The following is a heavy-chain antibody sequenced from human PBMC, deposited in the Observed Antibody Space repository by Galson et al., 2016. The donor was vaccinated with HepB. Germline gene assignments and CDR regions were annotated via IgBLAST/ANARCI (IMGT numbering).Heavy chain of an antibody. J-gene: IGHJ4*02. V-gene: IGHV3-66*02. Sequence: SLRLSCAASGFTFSSYWMSWVRQAPGKGLEWVSVRYRDGSTYYADSVEGRFTISRDNSKNMLYLQMSSLRAEDTAVYYCAKKWSYGDYSYFDYWGQGTLVTVSS. CDR2: RYRDGST. CDR1: GFTFSSYW. D-gene: IGHD4-17*01. CDR3: AKKWSYGDYSYFDY.